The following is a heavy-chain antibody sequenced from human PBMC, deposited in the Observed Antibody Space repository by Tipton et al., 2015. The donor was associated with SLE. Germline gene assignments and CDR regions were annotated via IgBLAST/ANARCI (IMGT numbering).Heavy chain of an antibody. Sequence: TLSLTCTVSGGSISTGGYYWSWIRQHPGKGLEWIGYIYNSGGTGYNPSLKSRVTISADTSKNHFSLNLSSVTAADTAVHYCARGGVGGYDYFDYWGQGALVTVSS. CDR1: GGSISTGGYY. V-gene: IGHV4-31*03. D-gene: IGHD5-12*01. CDR2: IYNSGGT. J-gene: IGHJ4*02. CDR3: ARGGVGGYDYFDY.